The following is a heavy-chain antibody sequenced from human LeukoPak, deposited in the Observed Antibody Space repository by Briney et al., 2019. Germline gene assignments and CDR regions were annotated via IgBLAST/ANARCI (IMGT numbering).Heavy chain of an antibody. V-gene: IGHV3-53*01. CDR2: IYSGGST. J-gene: IGHJ4*02. CDR1: GFTVSSNY. D-gene: IGHD5-12*01. Sequence: PGGSLRLSCAASGFTVSSNYMSWVRQAPGKGLEWVSVIYSGGSTYYADSVKGRFTISRDNSKNTLYLQMNSLRAEDTAVYYCAREYSGYDKLGTFDYWGQGTLVTVSS. CDR3: AREYSGYDKLGTFDY.